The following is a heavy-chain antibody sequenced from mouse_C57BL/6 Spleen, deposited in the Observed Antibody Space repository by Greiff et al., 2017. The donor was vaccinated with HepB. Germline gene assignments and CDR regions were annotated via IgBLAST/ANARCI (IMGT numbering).Heavy chain of an antibody. V-gene: IGHV5-4*01. CDR1: GFTFSSYA. D-gene: IGHD1-1*01. J-gene: IGHJ4*01. CDR2: ISDGGSYT. Sequence: EVKLVEPGGGLVKPGGSLKLSCAASGFTFSSYAMSWVRQTPEKRLEWVATISDGGSYTYYPDNVKGRFTISRDNAKNNLYLQMSHLKSEDTAMYYCARDYYGSIPLYYAMDYWGQGTSVTVSS. CDR3: ARDYYGSIPLYYAMDY.